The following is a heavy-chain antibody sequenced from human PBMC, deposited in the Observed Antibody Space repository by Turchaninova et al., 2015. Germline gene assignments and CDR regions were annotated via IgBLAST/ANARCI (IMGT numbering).Heavy chain of an antibody. V-gene: IGHV3-30*18. CDR2: ISYDGSNK. J-gene: IGHJ1*01. CDR1: GFTFITYG. Sequence: ESWGGVVQPGRSLRLSCAASGFTFITYGMHWVRQAPGKGLEWVAVISYDGSNKHYPDSAKGRFTISRDNSKNTLYLQMNSLRAEDTAVYYCAKEGSTVAVPEDWGQGTLVTVSS. CDR3: AKEGSTVAVPED. D-gene: IGHD4-23*01.